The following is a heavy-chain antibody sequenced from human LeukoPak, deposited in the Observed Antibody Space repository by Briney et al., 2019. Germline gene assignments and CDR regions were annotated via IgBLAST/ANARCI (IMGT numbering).Heavy chain of an antibody. CDR1: GGSINSYY. V-gene: IGHV4-59*08. CDR2: ISYSGST. J-gene: IGHJ2*01. D-gene: IGHD3-22*01. Sequence: SETLSLTCSVSGGSINSYYWNWIRQPPGKGLEWMGYISYSGSTNYNPSLENRVTISVDTSKNQFSLKLSSVTAADTAVYYCARMLPDYYDSNYSYFVQWFFDLWGRGTLVTVSS. CDR3: ARMLPDYYDSNYSYFVQWFFDL.